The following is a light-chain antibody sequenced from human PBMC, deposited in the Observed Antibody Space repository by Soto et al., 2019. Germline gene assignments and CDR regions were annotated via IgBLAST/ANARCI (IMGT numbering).Light chain of an antibody. J-gene: IGLJ1*01. Sequence: QSALTQPASVSGSPGQSITISCTGTSSDIGPYNYVSWYQQHLGKAPKLMIYDVSNRPSGVSNRFSGSKSGNTASLTISGLQAEDEADYYCSSYTSSITYVFGTGTKLTVL. CDR2: DVS. CDR3: SSYTSSITYV. CDR1: SSDIGPYNY. V-gene: IGLV2-14*01.